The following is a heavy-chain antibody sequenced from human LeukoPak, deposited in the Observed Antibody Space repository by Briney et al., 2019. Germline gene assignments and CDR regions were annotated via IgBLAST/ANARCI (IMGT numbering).Heavy chain of an antibody. D-gene: IGHD5-18*01. CDR2: IYYNGNT. V-gene: IGHV4-39*01. CDR1: GVSVSSSDYY. Sequence: KPSETLSLTCTVSGVSVSSSDYYWGWIRQPPGKGLEWIGNIYYNGNTYYNPSLTSRVTISVDTSKNQFSLKLSSVTAADTAVYYCAKTYRARGYTYGYFDYWGQGTLVTVSS. CDR3: AKTYRARGYTYGYFDY. J-gene: IGHJ4*02.